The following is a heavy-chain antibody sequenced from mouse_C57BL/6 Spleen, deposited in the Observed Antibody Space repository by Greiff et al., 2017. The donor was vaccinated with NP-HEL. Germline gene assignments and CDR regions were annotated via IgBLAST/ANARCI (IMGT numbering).Heavy chain of an antibody. CDR2: ISSGGSYT. CDR3: ARVGNYFDY. D-gene: IGHD3-3*01. V-gene: IGHV5-6*01. J-gene: IGHJ2*01. CDR1: GFTFSSYG. Sequence: VQLKQSGGDLVKPGGSLKLSCAASGFTFSSYGMSWVRQTPDKRLEWVATISSGGSYTYYPDSVKGRFTISRDNAKNTLYLQMSSLKSEDTAMYYCARVGNYFDYWGQGTTLTVSS.